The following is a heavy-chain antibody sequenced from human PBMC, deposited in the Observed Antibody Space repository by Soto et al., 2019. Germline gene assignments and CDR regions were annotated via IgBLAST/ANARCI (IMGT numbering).Heavy chain of an antibody. D-gene: IGHD6-19*01. CDR3: ARLVGIAVAGTGFYYYMDV. Sequence: QVQLQQSGPGLVKPSQTLSLTCAISGDSVSSNSAAWNWIRQSPSRGLEWLGRTYYRSKWYNDYAVSVKSRITINPDTSKNQFSLQLNSVTPEDTAVYYCARLVGIAVAGTGFYYYMDVWGKGTTVTVSS. CDR2: TYYRSKWYN. CDR1: GDSVSSNSAA. J-gene: IGHJ6*03. V-gene: IGHV6-1*01.